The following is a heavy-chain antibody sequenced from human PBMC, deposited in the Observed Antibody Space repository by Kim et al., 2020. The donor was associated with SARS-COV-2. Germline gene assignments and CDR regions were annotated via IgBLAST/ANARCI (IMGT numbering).Heavy chain of an antibody. V-gene: IGHV3-9*01. CDR1: GFTFGDYA. CDR3: ATMVRGVIRPIDY. CDR2: ISWNSGSI. D-gene: IGHD3-10*01. J-gene: IGHJ4*02. Sequence: GGSLRLSCAASGFTFGDYAMHWVRQAPGKGLEWVSGISWNSGSIGYADSVKGRFTISRDNAKNSLYLQMNSLRAEDTALYYCATMVRGVIRPIDYWGQGTLVTVSS.